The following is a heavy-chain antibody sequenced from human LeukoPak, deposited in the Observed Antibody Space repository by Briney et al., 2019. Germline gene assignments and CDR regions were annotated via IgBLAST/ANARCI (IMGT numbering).Heavy chain of an antibody. D-gene: IGHD3-10*01. CDR1: GGSISRDY. Sequence: SETLSLTCTVSGGSISRDYWSWIRQSPGKGLEWIGFIHYSGSTNYNPSLKSRVTISTDTSENQFSLKLSSVTAADTAVYYCAGDYYGSGNYYKHWGQGTLVTVSS. J-gene: IGHJ4*02. CDR3: AGDYYGSGNYYKH. V-gene: IGHV4-59*08. CDR2: IHYSGST.